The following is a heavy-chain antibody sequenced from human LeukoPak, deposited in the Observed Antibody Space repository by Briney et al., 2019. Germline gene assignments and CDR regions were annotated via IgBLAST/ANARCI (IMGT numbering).Heavy chain of an antibody. Sequence: GSLRLSCAASGFTFSSYWMSWVRQAPGKGLEWVSSISSSSSYIYYADSVKGRFTISRDNAKNSLYLQMNSLRAEDTAVYYCARDGLIAAAGNNWFDPWGQGTLVTVSS. CDR3: ARDGLIAAAGNNWFDP. CDR2: ISSSSSYI. CDR1: GFTFSSYW. V-gene: IGHV3-21*01. D-gene: IGHD6-13*01. J-gene: IGHJ5*02.